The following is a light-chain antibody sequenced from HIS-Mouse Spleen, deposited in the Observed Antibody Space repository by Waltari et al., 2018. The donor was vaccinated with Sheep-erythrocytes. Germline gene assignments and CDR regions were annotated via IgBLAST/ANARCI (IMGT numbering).Light chain of an antibody. CDR3: QQYSSTRKQTIT. CDR2: GAS. J-gene: IGKJ3*01. Sequence: EIVLTQSPGTLSLSPGERATLSCRASQSVSSSYLAWYQQKPGQAPRLLIYGASSRATGIPDRFSGNGSVTDFSITISRLETEDFAVYYCQQYSSTRKQTITFGPGTKVDIK. V-gene: IGKV3-20*01. CDR1: QSVSSSY.